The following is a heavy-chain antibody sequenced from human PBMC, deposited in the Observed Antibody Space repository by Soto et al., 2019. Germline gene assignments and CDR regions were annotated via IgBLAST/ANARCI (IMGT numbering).Heavy chain of an antibody. CDR3: ARTRGWNNAKYYFDY. CDR1: GGTFSSYA. CDR2: IIPIFGTA. J-gene: IGHJ4*02. V-gene: IGHV1-69*06. Sequence: QVQLVQSGAEVQKPGSSVKVSCKASGGTFSSYAISWVRQAPGQGLEWMGGIIPIFGTANYAQKFQGRVMITADKSTSTVYMELSSLRSENTAVYYCARTRGWNNAKYYFDYWGQGSLVTVSS. D-gene: IGHD1-1*01.